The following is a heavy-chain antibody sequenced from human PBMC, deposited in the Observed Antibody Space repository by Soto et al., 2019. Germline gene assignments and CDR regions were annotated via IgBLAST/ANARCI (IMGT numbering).Heavy chain of an antibody. J-gene: IGHJ6*02. D-gene: IGHD2-2*02. CDR2: IYTSAST. V-gene: IGHV4-4*07. CDR3: AKAREEGYNFYCGIDV. Sequence: SETLSLTCTVSGASVNTYSWSWIRQPAWRGLEWIGRIYTSASTNYSPSLKGRVTLSVDTSKNQVSLKLTSVTAADTAIYYCAKAREEGYNFYCGIDVWGRGATVTVSS. CDR1: GASVNTYS.